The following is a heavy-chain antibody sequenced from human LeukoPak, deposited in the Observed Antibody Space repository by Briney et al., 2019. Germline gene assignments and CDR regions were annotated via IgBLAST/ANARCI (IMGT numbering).Heavy chain of an antibody. CDR2: ISWNSGSI. Sequence: PGRSLRLSCAASGFTFDDYAMHWVRQAPGKGLEWVSGISWNSGSIGYADSAKGRFTISRDNAKNSLYLRMNSLRAEDTALYYCAKDVGSGSYYYFDYWGQGTPVTVSS. CDR3: AKDVGSGSYYYFDY. V-gene: IGHV3-9*01. CDR1: GFTFDDYA. D-gene: IGHD1-26*01. J-gene: IGHJ4*02.